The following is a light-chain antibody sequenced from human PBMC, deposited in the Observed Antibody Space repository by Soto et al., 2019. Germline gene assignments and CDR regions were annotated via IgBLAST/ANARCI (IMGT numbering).Light chain of an antibody. J-gene: IGLJ2*01. CDR3: CSYAGSSTFEV. CDR2: EDT. Sequence: QSALTQPASVSGSPGQSITISCTGTSSDVGSYNLVSWYQQHPGKAPKLMIYEDTKRPSGVSNRFSGSKSGNTASLTISGLQAEDEADYYCCSYAGSSTFEVFGGGTKVTVL. CDR1: SSDVGSYNL. V-gene: IGLV2-23*02.